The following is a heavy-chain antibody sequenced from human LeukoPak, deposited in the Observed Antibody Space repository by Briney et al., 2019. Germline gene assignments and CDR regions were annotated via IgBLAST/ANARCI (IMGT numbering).Heavy chain of an antibody. J-gene: IGHJ4*02. Sequence: GGSLRLSCVASGFTFRSYAMHWVRQAPGKGLEWVAFIRYDGSNKEYAVSVKGRFTVSSDNSKNTMYVQMNGLRPEDTAVYYCVNDEGATSPDYWGQGTLVTVSS. V-gene: IGHV3-30*02. CDR3: VNDEGATSPDY. CDR1: GFTFRSYA. D-gene: IGHD1-1*01. CDR2: IRYDGSNK.